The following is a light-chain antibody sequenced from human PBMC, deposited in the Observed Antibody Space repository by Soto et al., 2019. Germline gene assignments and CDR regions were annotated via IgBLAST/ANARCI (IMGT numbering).Light chain of an antibody. CDR2: WAS. V-gene: IGKV4-1*01. Sequence: DIVMTQSPDSLAVSLGERATINCKSSQSILYTSNNRNYLAWYQQKSGQPPKLLFSWASTRESGVPDRFSSSGSGTTFTLTISSLQAEDVAVYYCYQYYYTPDTFGQGTKLEIK. J-gene: IGKJ2*01. CDR3: YQYYYTPDT. CDR1: QSILYTSNNRNY.